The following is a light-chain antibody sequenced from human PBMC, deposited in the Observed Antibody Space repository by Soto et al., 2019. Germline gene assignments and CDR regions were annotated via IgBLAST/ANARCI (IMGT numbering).Light chain of an antibody. V-gene: IGKV3-20*01. Sequence: EIGLTQSPGTLSLSPGEGATLSCRASQSVGNSYVAWYQKKPGQGPRLLISGTYSRATGIPDRFRGSGSGTDFTLTITSLEPEDFAVYYCQQWRSSPLSFGAGTKIEMK. CDR2: GTY. CDR1: QSVGNSY. J-gene: IGKJ4*01. CDR3: QQWRSSPLS.